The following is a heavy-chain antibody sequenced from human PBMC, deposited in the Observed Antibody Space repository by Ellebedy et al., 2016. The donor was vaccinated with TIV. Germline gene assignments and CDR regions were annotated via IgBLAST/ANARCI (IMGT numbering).Heavy chain of an antibody. D-gene: IGHD6-13*01. CDR1: GFTFSSYA. CDR2: ISYDGSNK. V-gene: IGHV3-30-3*01. J-gene: IGHJ6*02. CDR3: AREASSSPNSLHSYYYYGMDV. Sequence: GGSLRLXCAASGFTFSSYAMHWVRQAPGKGLEWVAVISYDGSNKYYADSVKGRFTISRDNSKNTLYLQMNSLRAEDTAVYYCAREASSSPNSLHSYYYYGMDVWGQGTTVTVSS.